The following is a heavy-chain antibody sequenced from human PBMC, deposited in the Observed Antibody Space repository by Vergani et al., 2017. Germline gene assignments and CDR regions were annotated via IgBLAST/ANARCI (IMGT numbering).Heavy chain of an antibody. D-gene: IGHD6-13*01. CDR3: AREFTGYSSSWYVDY. CDR2: IYYSGST. J-gene: IGHJ4*02. Sequence: QVQLQESGPGLVKPSETLSLTCTVSGGSISSYYWSWIRQPPGKGLEWIGYIYYSGSTNYNPSLKSRVTISVDTSKNQFSLKLSSVTAADTAVYYCAREFTGYSSSWYVDYWGQGTLVTVSS. V-gene: IGHV4-59*01. CDR1: GGSISSYY.